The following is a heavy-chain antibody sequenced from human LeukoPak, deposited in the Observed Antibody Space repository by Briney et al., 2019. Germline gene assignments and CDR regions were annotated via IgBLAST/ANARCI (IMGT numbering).Heavy chain of an antibody. J-gene: IGHJ4*02. CDR3: ARSKEGTSGSGRPFDY. Sequence: PGGSLRLSCAASGFTFSSYGMHWVHQAPGKGLEWVAVIWYDGSNKYYADSVKGRFTISRDNSKNTLYLQMNSLRAEDTAVYYCARSKEGTSGSGRPFDYWGQGTLVTVSS. CDR1: GFTFSSYG. CDR2: IWYDGSNK. D-gene: IGHD3-10*01. V-gene: IGHV3-33*01.